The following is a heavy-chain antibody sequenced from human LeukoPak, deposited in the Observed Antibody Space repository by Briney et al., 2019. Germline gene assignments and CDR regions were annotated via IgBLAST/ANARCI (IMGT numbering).Heavy chain of an antibody. Sequence: GESLKISCQTSGYSFTNYWIGWVRQMPGKGLEWMGIIYPGDSDSRYSPSFQGQVTISADKSVGTAYLQWSSLRASDTAIYYCARASTDNAGWHRGSFDYWGQGTLVTVSS. CDR1: GYSFTNYW. CDR3: ARASTDNAGWHRGSFDY. V-gene: IGHV5-51*01. J-gene: IGHJ4*02. D-gene: IGHD6-19*01. CDR2: IYPGDSDS.